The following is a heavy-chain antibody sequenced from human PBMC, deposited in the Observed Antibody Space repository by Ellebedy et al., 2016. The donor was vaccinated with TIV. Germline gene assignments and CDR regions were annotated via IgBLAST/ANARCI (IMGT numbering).Heavy chain of an antibody. J-gene: IGHJ4*02. CDR3: ARDPVTYGSGSFLDY. CDR1: GGSFSGYY. D-gene: IGHD3-10*01. Sequence: MPSETLSLTCAVYGGSFSGYYWSWIRQPPGKGLEWIGEINHSGSTNYNPSLKSRVTISVDTSKNQFSLKLSSVTAADTAVYYCARDPVTYGSGSFLDYWGQGTLVTVSS. V-gene: IGHV4-34*01. CDR2: INHSGST.